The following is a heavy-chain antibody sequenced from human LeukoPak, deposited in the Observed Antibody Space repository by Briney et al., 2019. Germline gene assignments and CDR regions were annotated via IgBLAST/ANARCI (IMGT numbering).Heavy chain of an antibody. J-gene: IGHJ6*03. D-gene: IGHD3-10*01. CDR2: INPNSGGT. CDR3: ARDRYYGSGTYDHYYYYMDV. CDR1: GYTFTGYY. Sequence: ASVKVSCKASGYTFTGYYMHWVRQAPGQGLEWMGWINPNSGGTNYAQKFQGRVTMTRDTSISTAYMELSRLRSDDTAVYYCARDRYYGSGTYDHYYYYMDVWGKGTTVTVS. V-gene: IGHV1-2*02.